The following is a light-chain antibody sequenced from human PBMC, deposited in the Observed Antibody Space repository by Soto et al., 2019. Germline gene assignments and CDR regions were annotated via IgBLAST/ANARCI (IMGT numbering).Light chain of an antibody. J-gene: IGLJ7*01. CDR3: VLYMGGGIAV. CDR1: SASVTTDHF. V-gene: IGLV8-61*01. CDR2: NTN. Sequence: TVVTQEPSFSVSPGGTLTLTCGLSSASVTTDHFPSWYQQTPGQTPRTLIYNTNTRSSGVPDRFSGSILRNKAALTITGAQADDESDYYCVLYMGGGIAVFGGGTQLTVL.